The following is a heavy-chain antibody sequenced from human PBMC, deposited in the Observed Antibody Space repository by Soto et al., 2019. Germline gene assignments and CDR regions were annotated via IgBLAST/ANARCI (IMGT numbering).Heavy chain of an antibody. CDR1: GFRFSSYG. Sequence: QVQLVESGGGVVQPGRSLRLSCAASGFRFSSYGMHWVRQALGKGVEWVAVIWYDGRNVDSVKGRFTISRDNSKNTLYLQMNSLRTEDTAVYYCATGEEQIIAAGGRLPFAYWGQGTLVTVSS. V-gene: IGHV3-33*01. CDR2: IWYDGR. CDR3: ATGEEQIIAAGGRLPFAY. J-gene: IGHJ4*02. D-gene: IGHD6-13*01.